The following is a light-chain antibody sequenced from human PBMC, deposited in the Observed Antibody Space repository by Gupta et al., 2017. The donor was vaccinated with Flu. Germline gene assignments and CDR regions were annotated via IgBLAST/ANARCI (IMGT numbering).Light chain of an antibody. J-gene: IGKJ4*01. CDR1: QTVPKDF. CDR3: QQEATAALT. V-gene: IGKV3-20*01. Sequence: GTLSLAPGERATLSGRASQTVPKDFLAWFQKKPGQPPRLLIYDASNRATGIPDRFSGSGSVTDFTLTISRLEPEDSEVYYCQQEATAALTFGGGTKVEIK. CDR2: DAS.